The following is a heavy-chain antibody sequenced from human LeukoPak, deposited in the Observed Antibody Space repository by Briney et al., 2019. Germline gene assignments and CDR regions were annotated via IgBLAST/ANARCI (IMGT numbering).Heavy chain of an antibody. CDR2: ISPDGSTK. V-gene: IGHV3-7*03. D-gene: IGHD6-13*01. CDR3: ATGASCSWDF. CDR1: GFTFSRSW. Sequence: PGGSLRLSCAASGFTFSRSWMSWVRQPPGKGLEWVANISPDGSTKYHMDSVKGRFTISRDNAKDSLYLEMSRLRDDDTAMYYCATGASCSWDFGGQGTLVTVSS. J-gene: IGHJ4*02.